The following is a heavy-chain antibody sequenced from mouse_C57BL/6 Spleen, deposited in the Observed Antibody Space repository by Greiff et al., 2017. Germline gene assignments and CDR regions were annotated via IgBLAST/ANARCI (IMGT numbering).Heavy chain of an antibody. Sequence: VQLQQSGPGLVQPSQSLSITCTVSGFSLTSYGVHWVRPSPGKGLEWLGVIWSGGSTDYNADFIFRLSISKDNSKSQVFFKMNSLQADDTAIYYCARQLDYWGQGTSVTVSS. CDR3: ARQLDY. CDR2: IWSGGST. J-gene: IGHJ4*01. CDR1: GFSLTSYG. V-gene: IGHV2-2*01.